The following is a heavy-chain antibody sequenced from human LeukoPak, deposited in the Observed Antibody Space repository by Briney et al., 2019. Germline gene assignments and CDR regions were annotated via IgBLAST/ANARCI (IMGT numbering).Heavy chain of an antibody. CDR3: ARDAVDTANAV. Sequence: GGSLRLSCAASGFTFSSYWMHWVRQAPGKGLVWVSRISYDGGDPSYADSVKGRFTISRDNAKNTLYLQMNSLTAEDTAVYYCARDAVDTANAVWGQGTTVTVSS. CDR2: ISYDGGDP. V-gene: IGHV3-74*01. D-gene: IGHD5-18*01. J-gene: IGHJ6*02. CDR1: GFTFSSYW.